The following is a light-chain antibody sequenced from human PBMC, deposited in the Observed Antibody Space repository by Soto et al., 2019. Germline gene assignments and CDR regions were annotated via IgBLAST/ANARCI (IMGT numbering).Light chain of an antibody. J-gene: IGKJ1*01. CDR2: GAS. Sequence: EIVLTQSPGTLSLSPGERDTLSCRASQSVSSSYLAWYQQKPGQAPRPLIYGASSRATGIPDRFSGSGSGTDFTLTISRLEPEDFAVYYCQQYGSSPWTFGQGTKV. CDR3: QQYGSSPWT. CDR1: QSVSSSY. V-gene: IGKV3-20*01.